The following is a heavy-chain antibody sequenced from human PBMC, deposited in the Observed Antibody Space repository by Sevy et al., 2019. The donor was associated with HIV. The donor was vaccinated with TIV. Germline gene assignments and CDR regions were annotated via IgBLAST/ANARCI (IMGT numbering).Heavy chain of an antibody. V-gene: IGHV3-33*01. CDR2: VWSDGGYK. CDR3: AGGWLDRSGCYTDTNFDD. Sequence: GGSLRLSCAASGFTFSTYGMHWVRQAPGKGLEWVAAVWSDGGYKYNEASVKGRFTISRDNSKNTLYLQMNSLSAEDTGVYYWAGGWLDRSGCYTDTNFDDWGQGTLVTVSS. D-gene: IGHD3-22*01. J-gene: IGHJ4*02. CDR1: GFTFSTYG.